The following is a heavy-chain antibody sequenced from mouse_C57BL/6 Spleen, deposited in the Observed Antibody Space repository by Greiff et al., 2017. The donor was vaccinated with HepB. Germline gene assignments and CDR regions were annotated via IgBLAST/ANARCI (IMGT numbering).Heavy chain of an antibody. V-gene: IGHV1-42*01. Sequence: EVKLVESGPELVKPGASVKISCKASGYSFTGYYMNWVKQSPEKSLEWIGEINPSTGGTTYNQKFKAKATLTVDKSSSTAYMQLKSLTSEDSAVYYCARGGYDSYFDYWGQGTTLTVSS. J-gene: IGHJ2*01. CDR1: GYSFTGYY. CDR3: ARGGYDSYFDY. D-gene: IGHD2-4*01. CDR2: INPSTGGT.